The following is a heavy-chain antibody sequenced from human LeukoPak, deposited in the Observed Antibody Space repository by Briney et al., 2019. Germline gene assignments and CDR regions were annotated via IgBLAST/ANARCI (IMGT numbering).Heavy chain of an antibody. J-gene: IGHJ6*02. CDR1: GYTLTELS. V-gene: IGHV1-24*01. CDR2: FDPEDGKT. D-gene: IGHD6-13*01. CDR3: ATGYLVTAGLMDV. Sequence: GVSVKVSCTVSGYTLTELSMFWVRHAPGKGLGWMGSFDPEDGKTVYAQKFQGRVTMTEDTSTDTAYMELSSLRSEDTAVYYCATGYLVTAGLMDVWGQGTTVTVSS.